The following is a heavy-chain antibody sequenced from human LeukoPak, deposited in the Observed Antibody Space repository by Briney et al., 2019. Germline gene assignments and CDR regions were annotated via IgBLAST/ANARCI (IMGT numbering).Heavy chain of an antibody. CDR1: GGSISSGSYY. CDR2: IYTSGST. D-gene: IGHD6-19*01. V-gene: IGHV4-61*02. J-gene: IGHJ5*02. CDR3: AATVAGPDAPPFDP. Sequence: PSETLSLTCTVSGGSISSGSYYWSWIRQPAGKGLEWIVRIYTSGSTNYNPSLKSRVTISVDTSKNQYFLKLSSVTAADTAVYYCAATVAGPDAPPFDPWGQGTLVTVSS.